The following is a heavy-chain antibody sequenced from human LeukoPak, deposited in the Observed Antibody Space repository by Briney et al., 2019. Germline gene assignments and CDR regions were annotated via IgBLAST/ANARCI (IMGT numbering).Heavy chain of an antibody. V-gene: IGHV4-39*01. D-gene: IGHD5-18*01. CDR2: IYYSGST. CDR1: GGSISSSSYY. CDR3: ARLGVHSYGLTKNYDY. Sequence: PSETLSLTCTVSGGSISSSSYYWGWIRQPPGKGLEWIGSIYYSGSTYYNPSLKSRVTISVDTSKNQFSLKLSSVTAADTAVYYCARLGVHSYGLTKNYDYWGQGTLVTVSS. J-gene: IGHJ4*02.